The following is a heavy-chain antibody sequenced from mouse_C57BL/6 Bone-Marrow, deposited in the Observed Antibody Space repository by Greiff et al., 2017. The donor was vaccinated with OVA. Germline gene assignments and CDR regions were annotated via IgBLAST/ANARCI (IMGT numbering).Heavy chain of an antibody. CDR3: AKDYYGSSYWYFDV. CDR1: GYSFTDYN. J-gene: IGHJ1*03. Sequence: EVQLQESGPELVKPGASVKISCKASGYSFTDYNMNWVKQSNGKSLEWIGVINPNYGTTSYNQKFKSKATLTVDQSSSTAYMQLNSLTSEDSAVYYCAKDYYGSSYWYFDVWGTGTTVTVSS. D-gene: IGHD1-1*01. V-gene: IGHV1-39*01. CDR2: INPNYGTT.